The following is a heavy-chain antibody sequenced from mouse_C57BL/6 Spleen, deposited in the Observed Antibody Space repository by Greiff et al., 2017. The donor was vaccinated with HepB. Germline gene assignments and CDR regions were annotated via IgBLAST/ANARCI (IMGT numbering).Heavy chain of an antibody. J-gene: IGHJ1*03. CDR3: ASEDYDYDEDLYGYFDV. Sequence: QVQLQQSGTELVKPGASVKLSCKASAYTFTSYWMHWVKQRPGQGLEWIGNINPSNGGTNYNEKFKSKATLTVDKSSSTAYMQLSSLTSEDSAVYYCASEDYDYDEDLYGYFDVWGTGTTVTVAS. D-gene: IGHD2-4*01. CDR1: AYTFTSYW. V-gene: IGHV1-53*01. CDR2: INPSNGGT.